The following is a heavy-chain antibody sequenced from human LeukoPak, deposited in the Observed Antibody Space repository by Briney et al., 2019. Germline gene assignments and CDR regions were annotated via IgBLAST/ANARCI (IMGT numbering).Heavy chain of an antibody. D-gene: IGHD6-19*01. CDR3: AKDRSSSGWYASFFDY. CDR1: GFTFSSYA. V-gene: IGHV3-23*01. J-gene: IGHJ4*02. Sequence: GGSLGLSCAASGFTFSSYAMSWVRQAPGKGLEWVSAISGSGGSTYYADSVKGRFTISRDNSKNTLYLQMNSLRAEDTAVYYCAKDRSSSGWYASFFDYWGQGTLVTVSS. CDR2: ISGSGGST.